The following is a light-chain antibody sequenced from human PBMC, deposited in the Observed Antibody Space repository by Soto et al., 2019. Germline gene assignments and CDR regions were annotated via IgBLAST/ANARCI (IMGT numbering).Light chain of an antibody. CDR1: QSISTY. CDR3: QQSYSAPPRT. CDR2: AAS. Sequence: DIQMTQSPSSLSAAVGDRVTITCRASQSISTYLNWYQQKPGKAPNLLIHAASSLQSGVPSRFSGSGSGTVFTLTIISLQPEDFATYYCQQSYSAPPRTFGQGTKV. J-gene: IGKJ1*01. V-gene: IGKV1-39*01.